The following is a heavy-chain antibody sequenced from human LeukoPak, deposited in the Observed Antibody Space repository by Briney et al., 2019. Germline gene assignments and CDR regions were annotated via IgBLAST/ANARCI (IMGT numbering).Heavy chain of an antibody. V-gene: IGHV1-69*01. D-gene: IGHD2-21*02. CDR2: IIPMFGTT. CDR3: ASGHIVVVTAQAFAHKWFDP. Sequence: SVKVSCKASGGSFNTYAISWVRQAPGQGLEWMGGIIPMFGTTKYAQNFEGRVTITADESTSTAYMELSSLRSEDTAVYYCASGHIVVVTAQAFAHKWFDPWGQGTQVTVSS. CDR1: GGSFNTYA. J-gene: IGHJ5*02.